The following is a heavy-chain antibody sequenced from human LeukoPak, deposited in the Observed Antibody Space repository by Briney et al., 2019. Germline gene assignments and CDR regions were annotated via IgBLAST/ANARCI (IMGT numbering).Heavy chain of an antibody. CDR2: ISSSGST. Sequence: SETLSLTCAVYGGSFSGYYWSWIRQPAGKGLEWIGRISSSGSTNYNPSLKSRVTISVDTSKNQFSLKLSSVTAADTAVYFCARVSYSRSYDYWYFDLWGRGTLVTVSS. CDR3: ARVSYSRSYDYWYFDL. J-gene: IGHJ2*01. V-gene: IGHV4-59*10. CDR1: GGSFSGYY. D-gene: IGHD6-13*01.